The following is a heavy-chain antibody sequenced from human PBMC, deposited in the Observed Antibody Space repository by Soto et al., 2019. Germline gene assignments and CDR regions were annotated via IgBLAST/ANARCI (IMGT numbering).Heavy chain of an antibody. J-gene: IGHJ5*02. CDR2: IYYSGST. D-gene: IGHD4-17*01. Sequence: PSETLSLTCTVSGGSISSGGYYWSWIRQHPGKGLEWIGYIYYSGSTYYNPSLKSRVTISVDTSKNQFSLKLSSVTAADTAVYYCARDSDRPTVTGWFDPWGQGTLVTVS. V-gene: IGHV4-31*03. CDR1: GGSISSGGYY. CDR3: ARDSDRPTVTGWFDP.